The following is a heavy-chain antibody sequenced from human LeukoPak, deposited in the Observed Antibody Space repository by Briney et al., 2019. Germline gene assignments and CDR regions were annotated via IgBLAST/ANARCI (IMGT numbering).Heavy chain of an antibody. CDR3: ATGGNFYYTH. V-gene: IGHV3-33*01. CDR2: AYGDGSSQ. J-gene: IGHJ4*03. CDR1: GFPFSSYG. Sequence: GRSLRLSCAASGFPFSSYGMHWVRQAPGKGLEWVAVAYGDGSSQYYADSVKGRFSISKDISKNTLSLQMNSLRAEDTAVYSCATGGNFYYTHWGQGTLVTVSS. D-gene: IGHD4-23*01.